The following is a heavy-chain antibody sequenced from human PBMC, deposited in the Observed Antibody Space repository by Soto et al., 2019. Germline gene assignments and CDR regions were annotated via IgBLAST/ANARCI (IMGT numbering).Heavy chain of an antibody. D-gene: IGHD2-2*01. J-gene: IGHJ3*02. CDR1: GYTLTELS. CDR2: FDPEDGET. CDR3: ATGGNCSSTSCYPDAFDI. Sequence: ASVKVSCKVSGYTLTELSMHWVRQAPGKGLEWMGGFDPEDGETIYAQKFQGRVTMTEATSTDTAYMELSSLRSEDTAVYYCATGGNCSSTSCYPDAFDIWGQGTMVTVSS. V-gene: IGHV1-24*01.